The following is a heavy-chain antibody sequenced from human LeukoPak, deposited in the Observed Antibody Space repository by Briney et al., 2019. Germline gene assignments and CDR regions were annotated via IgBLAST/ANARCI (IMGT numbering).Heavy chain of an antibody. D-gene: IGHD2-15*01. J-gene: IGHJ5*02. V-gene: IGHV3-23*01. CDR1: GFPFSSHA. CDR2: ISNGKT. CDR3: VREAGYCAPVCVKTNWFDP. Sequence: GGSLSLSCAASGFPFSSHAMSWVRQPPGKGLEWVAAISNGKTYYADSVRGRFAISRDDSTNTVYLHMNSLRDEDTALYHCVREAGYCAPVCVKTNWFDPWGQGTLVTVSS.